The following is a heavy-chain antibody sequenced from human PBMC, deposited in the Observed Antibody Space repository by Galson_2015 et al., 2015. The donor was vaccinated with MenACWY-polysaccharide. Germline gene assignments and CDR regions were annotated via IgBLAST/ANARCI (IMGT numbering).Heavy chain of an antibody. V-gene: IGHV3-23*01. CDR3: AKGAAASAYYYFDY. J-gene: IGHJ4*02. Sequence: SLRLSCAASGLTFSSYAMSWVRLAPGKGLEWVSTITGSGDSTFYADSVKGRFTISRDNSKNTLYLQMNSLRAEDTVLYYCAKGAAASAYYYFDYWGQGALVTVSS. CDR1: GLTFSSYA. CDR2: ITGSGDST. D-gene: IGHD6-13*01.